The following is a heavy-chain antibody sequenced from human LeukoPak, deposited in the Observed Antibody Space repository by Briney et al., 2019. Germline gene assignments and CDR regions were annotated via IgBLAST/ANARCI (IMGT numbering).Heavy chain of an antibody. CDR3: ARDGTTVTTNYYYGMDV. CDR2: ISSSGSTI. V-gene: IGHV3-11*04. Sequence: GSLRLSCAASGFIFTDYYMSWIRQAPGKGLEWVSYISSSGSTIYYADSVKGRFTISRDNAKNSLYLQMNSLRAEDTAVYYCARDGTTVTTNYYYGMDVWGQGTTVTVSS. D-gene: IGHD4-17*01. CDR1: GFIFTDYY. J-gene: IGHJ6*02.